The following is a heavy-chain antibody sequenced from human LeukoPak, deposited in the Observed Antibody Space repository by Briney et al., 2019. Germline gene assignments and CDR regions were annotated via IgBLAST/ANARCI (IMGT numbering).Heavy chain of an antibody. CDR2: ISYDGSNK. J-gene: IGHJ6*03. D-gene: IGHD5/OR15-5a*01. CDR1: GFTFSSYA. Sequence: GGSLRLSCAASGFTFSSYAMHWVRQAPGKGLEWVAFISYDGSNKYYADSVKGRFTISRDNSRNTLYLQMNSLRAEDTALYYCARGSRAIVSTKFARGRYMDVWGKGTTVTVSS. V-gene: IGHV3-30*04. CDR3: ARGSRAIVSTKFARGRYMDV.